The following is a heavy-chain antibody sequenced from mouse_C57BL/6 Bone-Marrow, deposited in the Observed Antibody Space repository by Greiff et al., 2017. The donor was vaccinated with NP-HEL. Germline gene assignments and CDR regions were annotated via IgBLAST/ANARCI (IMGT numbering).Heavy chain of an antibody. CDR3: ARRGDYGNLWFAY. CDR2: INPNNGGT. CDR1: GYTFTDYN. Sequence: EVQLQQSGPELVKPGASVKIPCKASGYTFTDYNMDWVKQSHGKSLEWIGDINPNNGGTIYNQKFKGKATLTVDKSSSTAYMELRSLTSEDTAVYYCARRGDYGNLWFAYWGQGTLVTVSA. D-gene: IGHD2-1*01. J-gene: IGHJ3*01. V-gene: IGHV1-18*01.